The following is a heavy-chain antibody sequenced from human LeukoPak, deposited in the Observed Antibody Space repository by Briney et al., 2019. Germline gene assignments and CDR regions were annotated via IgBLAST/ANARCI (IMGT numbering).Heavy chain of an antibody. CDR3: ARDRRYSYGYGDYYYMDV. J-gene: IGHJ6*03. Sequence: GSLRLSCAASGFTFSSYSMNWVRQAPGKGLEWVSSISSSSYIYYADSVKGRFTISRDNAKNSLYLQMNSLRAEDTAVYYCARDRRYSYGYGDYYYMDVWGKGTTVTVSS. D-gene: IGHD5-18*01. CDR2: ISSSSYI. CDR1: GFTFSSYS. V-gene: IGHV3-21*01.